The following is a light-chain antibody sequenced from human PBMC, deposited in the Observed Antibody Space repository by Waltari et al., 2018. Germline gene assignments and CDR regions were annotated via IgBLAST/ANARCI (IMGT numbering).Light chain of an antibody. CDR3: QSGDSRGVGV. Sequence: SYELTQPPSVSVSPGQTARITCSGDALPKQHAHWYQQKPGQVPVLVIYTDSERPSGLPERFSGSSSGTTVTLTIRGVQAEDEADYYCQSGDSRGVGVFGGGTKLTVL. J-gene: IGLJ3*02. CDR1: ALPKQH. CDR2: TDS. V-gene: IGLV3-25*03.